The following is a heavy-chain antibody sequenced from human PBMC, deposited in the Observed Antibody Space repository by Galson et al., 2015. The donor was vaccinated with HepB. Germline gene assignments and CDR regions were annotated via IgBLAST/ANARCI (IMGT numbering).Heavy chain of an antibody. V-gene: IGHV3-30*18. CDR2: ISYDGSNK. CDR1: GFTFSSYG. J-gene: IGHJ3*02. D-gene: IGHD3-10*01. Sequence: SLRLSCAASGFTFSSYGMHWVRQAPGKGLEWVAVISYDGSNKYYADSVKGRFTISRDNSKNTLYLQMNSLRAEDTAVYYCANEPAYGSGSYYDAFDIWGQGTMVTVSS. CDR3: ANEPAYGSGSYYDAFDI.